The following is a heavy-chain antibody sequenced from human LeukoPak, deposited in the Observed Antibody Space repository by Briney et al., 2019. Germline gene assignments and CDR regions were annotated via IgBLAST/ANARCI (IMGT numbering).Heavy chain of an antibody. J-gene: IGHJ1*01. CDR2: INDRGDGT. Sequence: GGSLRLSCAASGFTFSSYAMSWVRQAPGKGLKWVSTINDRGDGTWYADSVKGRFTISRDNSYNTLYLQMNSLRAEDTAVYYCARDGYSSSWYSFQHWGQGTLVTVSS. CDR3: ARDGYSSSWYSFQH. V-gene: IGHV3-23*01. D-gene: IGHD6-13*01. CDR1: GFTFSSYA.